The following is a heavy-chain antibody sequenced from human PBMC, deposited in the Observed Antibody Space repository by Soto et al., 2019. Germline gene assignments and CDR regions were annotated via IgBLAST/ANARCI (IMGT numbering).Heavy chain of an antibody. J-gene: IGHJ4*02. Sequence: EVQLVESGGGLVQPGGSLKLSCAASGSTFSGSAMHWVRQASGKGLEWVGRIRSKANSYATAFAASVKGRFTISRDDSRNTAYLQMNSLKTEDTAVYYCTTVQLGITDDWGQGTLVTVSS. V-gene: IGHV3-73*01. CDR3: TTVQLGITDD. CDR2: IRSKANSYAT. D-gene: IGHD7-27*01. CDR1: GSTFSGSA.